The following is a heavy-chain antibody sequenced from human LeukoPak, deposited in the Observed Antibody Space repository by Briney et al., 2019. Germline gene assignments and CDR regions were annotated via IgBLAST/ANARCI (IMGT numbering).Heavy chain of an antibody. J-gene: IGHJ5*02. Sequence: GASVKVSCKASGYTFTSYGISWVRQAPGQGLEWMGWISAYNGNTNYAQKLQGRVTMTTDTSTSTAYMELRSLRSDDTAVYYCARGFVDIVATTANWFDPWGQGTLVTVSS. CDR1: GYTFTSYG. CDR2: ISAYNGNT. CDR3: ARGFVDIVATTANWFDP. D-gene: IGHD5-12*01. V-gene: IGHV1-18*01.